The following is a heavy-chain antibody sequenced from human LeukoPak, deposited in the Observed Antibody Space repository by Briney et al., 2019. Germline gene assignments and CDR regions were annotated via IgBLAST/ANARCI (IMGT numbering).Heavy chain of an antibody. CDR2: ISYDGSNK. Sequence: GGSLRLSCAASGFTFSSYAMHGVRQAPGKGREWVAVISYDGSNKYYADALKGRFTISRENSKNTLYLQMNRLRAEDPAVYYCATDRGMATITRYAFDIWGQGTMVTVSS. V-gene: IGHV3-30-3*01. CDR1: GFTFSSYA. J-gene: IGHJ3*02. CDR3: ATDRGMATITRYAFDI. D-gene: IGHD5-12*01.